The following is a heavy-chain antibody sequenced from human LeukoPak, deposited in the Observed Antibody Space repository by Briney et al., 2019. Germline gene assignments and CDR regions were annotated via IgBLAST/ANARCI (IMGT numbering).Heavy chain of an antibody. Sequence: SVKVSCKASGGTFSSYAISWVRQPPGQGLEWMGGIIPIFGTANYAQKFQGRVTVTADESTSTAYMELSSLRSEDTAVYYCASSMVRGAPGAFDIWGQGTMVTVSS. CDR1: GGTFSSYA. V-gene: IGHV1-69*01. CDR2: IIPIFGTA. D-gene: IGHD3-10*01. CDR3: ASSMVRGAPGAFDI. J-gene: IGHJ3*02.